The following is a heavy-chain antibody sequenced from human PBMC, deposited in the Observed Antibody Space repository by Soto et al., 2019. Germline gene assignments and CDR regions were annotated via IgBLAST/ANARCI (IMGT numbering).Heavy chain of an antibody. CDR2: ILPIFGTA. D-gene: IGHD4-17*01. V-gene: IGHV1-69*12. J-gene: IGHJ6*02. CDR1: GGTFSSYA. CDR3: ARDPNYRGNSVIYYYGMDV. Sequence: QVQLVQSGAEVKKPGSSVKVSCTASGGTFSSYAISWVRQAPGQGLEWRGGILPIFGTANYAQKFQGRVRITADESTSTDYMELSSLRSEDTALYYFARDPNYRGNSVIYYYGMDVWGQGTTVAVSS.